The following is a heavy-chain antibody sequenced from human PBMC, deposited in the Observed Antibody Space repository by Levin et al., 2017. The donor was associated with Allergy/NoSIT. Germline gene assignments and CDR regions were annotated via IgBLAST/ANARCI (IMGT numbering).Heavy chain of an antibody. Sequence: PGGSLRLSCAVSGVTVSSTFMSWVRQAPGKGLEWVSIIYSGGSTYYADSVKGRFTISRDNSKNTLFLQMNSLRVEDTAVYYCARGGYNDAFDIWGQGTNVTVSS. V-gene: IGHV3-53*01. CDR3: ARGGYNDAFDI. D-gene: IGHD5-24*01. CDR2: IYSGGST. CDR1: GVTVSSTF. J-gene: IGHJ3*02.